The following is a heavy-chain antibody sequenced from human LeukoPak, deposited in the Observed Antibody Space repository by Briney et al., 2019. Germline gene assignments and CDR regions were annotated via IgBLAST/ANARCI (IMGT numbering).Heavy chain of an antibody. J-gene: IGHJ3*02. D-gene: IGHD6-13*01. Sequence: GSLRLSCAAPGFTFSRYSMNWVRQTPGKGLEWVSYISGGTTTIFYADSVKGRFTISRDNAKNSLYLQMNGLRAEDTAVYYCARVGRGITAAGFGAFDIWGQGTMLTVSS. V-gene: IGHV3-48*04. CDR2: ISGGTTTI. CDR1: GFTFSRYS. CDR3: ARVGRGITAAGFGAFDI.